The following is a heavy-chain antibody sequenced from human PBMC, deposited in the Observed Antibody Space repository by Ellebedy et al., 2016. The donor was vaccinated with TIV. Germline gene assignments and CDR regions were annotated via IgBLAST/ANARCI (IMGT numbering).Heavy chain of an antibody. CDR1: GFTFRNYW. V-gene: IGHV3-7*03. D-gene: IGHD6-19*01. J-gene: IGHJ4*02. CDR3: ARGGVGAGADY. Sequence: GESLKISCASSGFTFRNYWMNWFRQAPGKGLEWVANINQDGSAKYYVDSVKGRFTISRDNAKNSLYLQMNSLRGEDTAVYYCARGGVGAGADYWGQGTLVTVSS. CDR2: INQDGSAK.